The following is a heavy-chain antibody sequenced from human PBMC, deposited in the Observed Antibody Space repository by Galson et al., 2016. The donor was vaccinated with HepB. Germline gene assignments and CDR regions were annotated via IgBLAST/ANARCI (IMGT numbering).Heavy chain of an antibody. CDR1: GFSFSNSG. CDR2: ITRSSDAT. D-gene: IGHD3-16*01. J-gene: IGHJ4*02. CDR3: GKHGGFDY. V-gene: IGHV3-23*01. Sequence: LRLSCAASGFSFSNSGMSWVRQAPGRGLEGVSGITRSSDATHYADFVKGRFTISRDNSKNTLYLYLNNFTAGDTAIYYCGKHGGFDYWGQGALVTVSS.